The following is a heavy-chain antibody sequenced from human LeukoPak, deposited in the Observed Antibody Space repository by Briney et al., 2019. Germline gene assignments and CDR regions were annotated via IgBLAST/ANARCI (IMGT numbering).Heavy chain of an antibody. V-gene: IGHV3-21*01. CDR1: GFTFSSYS. Sequence: GGSLRLSCAASGFTFSSYSMNWVRQAPGKGLEWVSSISSSSSYIYYADSVKGRFTISRDNAKNSLYLQMNSLRAEDTAVYYCARGPGYCSSTSCSGSGMDVWGKGTTVTVSS. CDR3: ARGPGYCSSTSCSGSGMDV. J-gene: IGHJ6*04. D-gene: IGHD2-2*01. CDR2: ISSSSSYI.